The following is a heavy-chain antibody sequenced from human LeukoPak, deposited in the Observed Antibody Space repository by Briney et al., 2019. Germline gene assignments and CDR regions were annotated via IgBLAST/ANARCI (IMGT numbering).Heavy chain of an antibody. CDR1: GYTFTSYG. CDR2: ISAYNGNT. V-gene: IGHV1-18*01. J-gene: IGHJ4*02. Sequence: ASVKVSCKASGYTFTSYGISWVRQAPGQGLEWMGWISAYNGNTNYAQKLQGRVTMTTDTSTSTAYMELRSLRSDDTAVYYCARDSYDYVWGSYRLGSGDIDYWGQGTLVTVSS. CDR3: ARDSYDYVWGSYRLGSGDIDY. D-gene: IGHD3-16*02.